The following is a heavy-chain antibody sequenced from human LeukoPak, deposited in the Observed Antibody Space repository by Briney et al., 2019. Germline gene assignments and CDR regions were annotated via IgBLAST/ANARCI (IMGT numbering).Heavy chain of an antibody. D-gene: IGHD2-15*01. Sequence: TSGGSLRLSCAASGFTFSSYSMNWVRQAPGKGLEWVSSISSSSYIYYADSVKGRFTISRDNAKNSLYLQMNSLRAEDTAVYYCARVGGYCSGGSCLEYWGQGTLVTVSS. CDR2: ISSSSYI. V-gene: IGHV3-21*01. CDR1: GFTFSSYS. CDR3: ARVGGYCSGGSCLEY. J-gene: IGHJ4*02.